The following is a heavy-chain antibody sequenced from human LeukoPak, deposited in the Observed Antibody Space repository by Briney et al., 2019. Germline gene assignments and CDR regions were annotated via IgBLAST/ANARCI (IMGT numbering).Heavy chain of an antibody. CDR2: IYTSGST. CDR1: GGSISYY. V-gene: IGHV4-4*07. Sequence: SETLSLTCTVPGGSISYYWSWIRQPAGKGLEWIGRIYTSGSTNYNPSLKSRVTISVDTSKNQFSLKLSSVTAADTAVYYCARTPPLWFGESWGQGTLVTVSS. J-gene: IGHJ4*02. CDR3: ARTPPLWFGES. D-gene: IGHD3-10*01.